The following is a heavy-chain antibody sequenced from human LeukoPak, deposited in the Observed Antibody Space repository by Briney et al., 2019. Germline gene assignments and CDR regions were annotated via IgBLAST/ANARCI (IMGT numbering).Heavy chain of an antibody. V-gene: IGHV4-34*01. Sequence: SETLSLTCAVYGGSFSGYYWSWIRQPPGKGLEWXXXINHSGSTNYNPSLKSRVTISVDTSKNQFSLKLSSVTAADTAVYYCARVRITMIVRGGFDPWGQGTLVTVSS. CDR2: INHSGST. J-gene: IGHJ5*02. CDR1: GGSFSGYY. D-gene: IGHD3-22*01. CDR3: ARVRITMIVRGGFDP.